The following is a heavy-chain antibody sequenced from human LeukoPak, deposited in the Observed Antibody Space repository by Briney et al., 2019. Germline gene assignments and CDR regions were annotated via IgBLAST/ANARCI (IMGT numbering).Heavy chain of an antibody. CDR2: ISYDGSNK. CDR1: GFSLSDYA. J-gene: IGHJ4*02. CDR3: ARDLRWLQCFDY. V-gene: IGHV3-30-3*01. Sequence: GRSLRLSCAASGFSLSDYAVHWVRQAPGKGLEWVAIISYDGSNKLYADSVKGRFTISRDNSKKTLYLEMNSLRAEDTAVYYCARDLRWLQCFDYWGQGTLVTVSS. D-gene: IGHD5-24*01.